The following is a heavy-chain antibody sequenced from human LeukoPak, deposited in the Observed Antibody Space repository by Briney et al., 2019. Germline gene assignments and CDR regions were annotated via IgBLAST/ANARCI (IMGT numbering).Heavy chain of an antibody. V-gene: IGHV3-23*01. D-gene: IGHD3-10*01. CDR2: ISGSGGST. CDR1: GFTFSSYA. CDR3: AKSEGFEYREDY. J-gene: IGHJ4*02. Sequence: PGGSLRLSYAASGFTFSSYAMSWVRQAPGKGLEWVSAISGSGGSTYYADSVKGRFTISRDNSKNTLYLQMNSLRAEDTAVYYCAKSEGFEYREDYCGQGTLVTVSS.